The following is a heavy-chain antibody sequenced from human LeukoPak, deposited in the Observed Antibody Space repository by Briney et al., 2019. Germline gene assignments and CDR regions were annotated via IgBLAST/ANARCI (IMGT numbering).Heavy chain of an antibody. V-gene: IGHV3-74*01. D-gene: IGHD1-26*01. J-gene: IGHJ4*02. CDR3: VRENWELWD. CDR1: GFTFSTYW. Sequence: GGSLRLSCAASGFTFSTYWMHWVRHAPGKGLMWVSRIESDGIKTIYADSVKGRFTISRDDAKNTLYLQMNSLGAEDTAVYYCVRENWELWDWGQGGLVAVAS. CDR2: IESDGIKT.